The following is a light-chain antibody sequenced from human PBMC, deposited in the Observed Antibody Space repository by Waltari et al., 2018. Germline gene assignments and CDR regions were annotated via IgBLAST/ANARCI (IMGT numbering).Light chain of an antibody. CDR2: LGS. J-gene: IGKJ1*01. CDR1: QNLLHTNGYNY. V-gene: IGKV2-28*01. Sequence: DIVVTQYPLSLPVTPGEPASISCRSSQNLLHTNGYNYLDWYLQKPGQPPQLLIFLGSNRASGVPDRFSGSGSGTEFTLKISRVEAEDVGVYYCMQALQSPWSFGQGTKVEIK. CDR3: MQALQSPWS.